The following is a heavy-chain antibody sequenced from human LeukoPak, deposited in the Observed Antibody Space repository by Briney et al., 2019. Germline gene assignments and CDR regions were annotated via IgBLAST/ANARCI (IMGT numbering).Heavy chain of an antibody. Sequence: GGSLRLSCAASGFTFSNYIMNWVRQAPGKGLEWVSSISSSSSYIYYADSVKGRFTISRDNAKNSLYLQMNSLRAEDTAVYYCADEDSGAPGYWGQGTLVTVSS. V-gene: IGHV3-21*01. J-gene: IGHJ4*02. CDR1: GFTFSNYI. D-gene: IGHD2-15*01. CDR3: ADEDSGAPGY. CDR2: ISSSSSYI.